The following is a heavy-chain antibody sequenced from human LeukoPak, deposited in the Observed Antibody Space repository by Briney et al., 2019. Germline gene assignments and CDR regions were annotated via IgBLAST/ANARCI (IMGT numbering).Heavy chain of an antibody. CDR3: ASYYDSSGYLTLDY. CDR1: GYTFTSYG. Sequence: GASVKVSCKASGYTFTSYGISWVRQAPGQGLEWMGWISAYNGNTNYAQKLQGRVTMTTDTSTSTAYMELSSLRSEDTAVYYCASYYDSSGYLTLDYWGQGTLVTVSS. J-gene: IGHJ4*02. D-gene: IGHD3-22*01. V-gene: IGHV1-18*01. CDR2: ISAYNGNT.